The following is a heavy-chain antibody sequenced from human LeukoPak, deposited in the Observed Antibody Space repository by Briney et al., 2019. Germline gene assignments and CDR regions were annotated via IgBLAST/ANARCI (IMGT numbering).Heavy chain of an antibody. CDR1: GFTFSNYE. J-gene: IGHJ4*02. V-gene: IGHV3-48*03. D-gene: IGHD5-18*01. CDR3: ARDLVQLWSKDY. Sequence: PGGSLRLSCAASGFTFSNYELNWVRQAPGKGLEWVSYISSSGRNIYYADSVKGRFTISRDNAKTSLYLQMNSLRAEDTAVYYCARDLVQLWSKDYWGQGTLVTVSS. CDR2: ISSSGRNI.